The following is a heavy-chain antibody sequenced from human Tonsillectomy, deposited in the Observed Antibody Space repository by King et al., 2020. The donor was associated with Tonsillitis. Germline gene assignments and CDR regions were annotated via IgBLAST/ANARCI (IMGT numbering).Heavy chain of an antibody. J-gene: IGHJ3*02. CDR1: GYSFTSYW. D-gene: IGHD3-22*01. V-gene: IGHV5-51*03. Sequence: QLVQSGAEVKKPGESLKISCKGSGYSFTSYWIGWVRQMPGKGLEWMGIIYPGDSDTRYSPSFQGQVTISADKSISTAYLQWSSLKASDTAMYYCARLDDSSGYDLDAVEIWGQGTMVTVSS. CDR3: ARLDDSSGYDLDAVEI. CDR2: IYPGDSDT.